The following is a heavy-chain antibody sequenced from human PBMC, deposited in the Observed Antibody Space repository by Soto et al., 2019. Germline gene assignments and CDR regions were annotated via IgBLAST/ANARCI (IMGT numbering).Heavy chain of an antibody. V-gene: IGHV1-69*13. D-gene: IGHD4-4*01. J-gene: IGHJ5*02. CDR1: GGTFSSYA. CDR3: ARGRGPLQWYNWFDP. Sequence: ASVKVSCKASGGTFSSYAISWVRQAPGQGLEWMGGIIPISGTANYAQKFQGRVTITADESTSTAYMELSSLRSEDTAVYYCARGRGPLQWYNWFDPWGQGTLVTVSS. CDR2: IIPISGTA.